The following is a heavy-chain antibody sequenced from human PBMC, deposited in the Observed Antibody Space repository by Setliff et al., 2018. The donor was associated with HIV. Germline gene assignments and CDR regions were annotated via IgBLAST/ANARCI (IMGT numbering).Heavy chain of an antibody. CDR3: ARFARDPTD. J-gene: IGHJ1*01. CDR1: GASITSSY. Sequence: SETLSLTCTVSGASITSSYWTWIRQSPGRGLEYLGYIYYSGDSNYSPSLKSRLSMSLDASTSQFSLRLNSLTAADTAMYYCARFARDPTDWGPGSLVTVSS. CDR2: IYYSGDS. V-gene: IGHV4-59*08.